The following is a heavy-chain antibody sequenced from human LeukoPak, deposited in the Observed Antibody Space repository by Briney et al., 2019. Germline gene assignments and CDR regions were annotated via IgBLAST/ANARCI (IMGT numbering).Heavy chain of an antibody. CDR2: IKQDGSEK. D-gene: IGHD3-22*01. J-gene: IGHJ4*02. CDR3: ARDRYYDSSGYDY. Sequence: GGSLRLSCAASGFTFSSYWMSWVRQAPGKGLEWVANIKQDGSEKYYVDSVKGRFTISRDNAKNSLYLQMNSLRAEDTAVYYCARDRYYDSSGYDYWGQGTLVTVSS. CDR1: GFTFSSYW. V-gene: IGHV3-7*01.